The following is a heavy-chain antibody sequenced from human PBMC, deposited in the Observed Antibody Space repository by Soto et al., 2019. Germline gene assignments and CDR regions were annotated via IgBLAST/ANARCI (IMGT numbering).Heavy chain of an antibody. D-gene: IGHD1-20*01. V-gene: IGHV3-48*01. Sequence: GGSLRLSCAASGFTFSSYSMNWVRQAPGKGLEWVSYISSSSSTIYYADSVKGRFTISRDNAKNSLYLQMNSLRAEDTAVYYCARVNWDEPSYFDYWGQGTLVTVSS. CDR1: GFTFSSYS. J-gene: IGHJ4*02. CDR2: ISSSSSTI. CDR3: ARVNWDEPSYFDY.